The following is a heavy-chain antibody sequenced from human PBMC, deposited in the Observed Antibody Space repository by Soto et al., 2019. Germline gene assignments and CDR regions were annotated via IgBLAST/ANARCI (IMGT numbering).Heavy chain of an antibody. CDR2: ISYDGKQT. CDR1: GVTFKYYG. V-gene: IGHV3-30*03. J-gene: IGHJ2*01. CDR3: ARDGWGSNWYFDL. Sequence: GGSLRLSCGAPGVTFKYYGMHWVRQAPGKGLEWVAVISYDGKQTYYADSVKGRFTISKDKSKRTLFLQMNSLRVDDTAVYYCARDGWGSNWYFDLWGRGTLVTVSS. D-gene: IGHD3-16*01.